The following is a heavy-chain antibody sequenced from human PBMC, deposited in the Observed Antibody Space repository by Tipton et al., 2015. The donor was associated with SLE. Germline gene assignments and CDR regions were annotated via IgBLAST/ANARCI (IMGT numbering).Heavy chain of an antibody. CDR1: GFTFSIYA. CDR3: AAYYYDGSGDQYMDV. V-gene: IGHV3-23*01. J-gene: IGHJ6*03. D-gene: IGHD3-22*01. CDR2: ISGSGDRT. Sequence: GSLRLSCAASGFTFSIYAMTWVRQAPGKGGQGVSAISGSGDRTYYADSVRGRFTISRDNSKNTLYLQMTSLRAEDTAVYYCAAYYYDGSGDQYMDVWGNGTTVTVSS.